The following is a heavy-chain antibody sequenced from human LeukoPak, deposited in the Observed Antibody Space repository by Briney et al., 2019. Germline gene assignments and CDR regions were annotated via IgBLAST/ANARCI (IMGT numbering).Heavy chain of an antibody. V-gene: IGHV3-48*03. CDR3: ASYSGTNVGHFQH. CDR1: GFTFSSYE. Sequence: PGGSLRLSCAASGFTFSSYEMNWVRQAPGKGLEWVSYISSDASTMYYADSVKGRFTVSRDNAKNSLYLQMNSLRAEDTAVYYCASYSGTNVGHFQHWGQGTLVTVSS. J-gene: IGHJ1*01. D-gene: IGHD1-26*01. CDR2: ISSDASTM.